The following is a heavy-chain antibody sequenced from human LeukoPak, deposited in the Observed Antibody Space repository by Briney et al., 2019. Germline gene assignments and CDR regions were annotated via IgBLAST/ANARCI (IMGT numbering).Heavy chain of an antibody. Sequence: GGSLRLSCAASGFTFSSHLMTWVRRAPGKGLEWVANIYQDGREKYYAVSVKGRFTISRDNAKNSLFLQMDSLRAEDTAVYYCAGERPSSSWYDYWGQGTLVTVSS. V-gene: IGHV3-7*01. CDR1: GFTFSSHL. CDR3: AGERPSSSWYDY. J-gene: IGHJ4*02. D-gene: IGHD6-13*01. CDR2: IYQDGREK.